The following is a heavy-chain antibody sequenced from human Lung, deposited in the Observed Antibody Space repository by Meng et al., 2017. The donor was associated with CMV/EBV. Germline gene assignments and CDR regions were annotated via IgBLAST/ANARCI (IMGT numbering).Heavy chain of an antibody. CDR2: IFYRGNT. CDR1: GGPISSSDYY. V-gene: IGHV4-39*01. CDR3: ARHRDSSVHYFGWFVP. Sequence: SXTLSLXCTVSGGPISSSDYYWGWIRQPPGRGLEWIGTIFYRGNTYYNPSLKSRVTISVDTSKNQFSLKLSSVTAADTAVYYCARHRDSSVHYFGWFVPXGQGXLVTVSS. J-gene: IGHJ5*02. D-gene: IGHD3-22*01.